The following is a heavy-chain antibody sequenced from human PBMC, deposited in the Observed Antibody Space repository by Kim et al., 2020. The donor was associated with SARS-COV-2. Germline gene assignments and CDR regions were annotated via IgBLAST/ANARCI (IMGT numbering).Heavy chain of an antibody. D-gene: IGHD3-10*01. Sequence: SETLSLTCTVSGGSISSYYWSWIRQPPGKGLEWIGYIYYSGSTNYNPSLKSRVTISVDTSKNQFSLKLSSVTAADTAVYYCARGTRGGYGSGSYPSSYF. CDR3: ARGTRGGYGSGSYPSSYF. CDR1: GGSISSYY. V-gene: IGHV4-59*01. CDR2: IYYSGST. J-gene: IGHJ4*01.